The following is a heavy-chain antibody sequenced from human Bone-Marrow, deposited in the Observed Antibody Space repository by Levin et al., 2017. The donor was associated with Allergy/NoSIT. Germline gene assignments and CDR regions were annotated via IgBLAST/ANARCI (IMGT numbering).Heavy chain of an antibody. Sequence: SETLSLTCTVSGGSMTNYYWSWIRQPAGKGLEWIGRIYTSGSTNNNPSLKSRVTMLVDTSKNQVFLKLSALTAAATAVYYCARDLGEGTFGDALDVWGQGTMVTVAS. CDR2: IYTSGST. CDR3: ARDLGEGTFGDALDV. CDR1: GGSMTNYY. J-gene: IGHJ3*01. D-gene: IGHD3-16*01. V-gene: IGHV4-4*07.